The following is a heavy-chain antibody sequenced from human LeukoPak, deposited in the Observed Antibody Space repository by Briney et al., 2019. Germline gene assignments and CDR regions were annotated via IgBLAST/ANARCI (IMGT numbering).Heavy chain of an antibody. J-gene: IGHJ6*02. V-gene: IGHV1-46*01. Sequence: ASVKVSCKASGYTFTSYYMHWVRQAPGQGLEWMGIINPSGGSTSYAQKLQGRVTMTTDTSTSTAYMELRSLRSDDTAVYYCARGPHYDFWSGIRGGDYYYGMDVWGQGTTVTVSS. CDR1: GYTFTSYY. CDR2: INPSGGST. D-gene: IGHD3-3*01. CDR3: ARGPHYDFWSGIRGGDYYYGMDV.